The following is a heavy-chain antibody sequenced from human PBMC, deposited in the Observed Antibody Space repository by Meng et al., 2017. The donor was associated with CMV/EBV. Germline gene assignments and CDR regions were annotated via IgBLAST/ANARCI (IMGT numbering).Heavy chain of an antibody. CDR3: AREALLELVDGDYYYYGMDV. D-gene: IGHD3-3*01. CDR2: ISYDGSNK. Sequence: GESLKISCAASGFTFSSYAMHWVRQAPGKGLEWVAVISYDGSNKYYADSVKGRFTISRDNSKNTLYLQMNSLRAEDTAVYYCAREALLELVDGDYYYYGMDVWGQGTMVTVS. CDR1: GFTFSSYA. J-gene: IGHJ6*02. V-gene: IGHV3-30-3*01.